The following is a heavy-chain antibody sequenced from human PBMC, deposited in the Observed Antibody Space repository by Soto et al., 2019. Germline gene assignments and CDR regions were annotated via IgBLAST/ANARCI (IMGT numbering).Heavy chain of an antibody. CDR3: AGSSTMIVVVITAGAFDI. Sequence: ESLSLTCPVSGGSVSSGSYYWSWIRQPPGKGLEWIGYIYYSGSTNYNPSLKSRVTISVDTSKNQLSLKLSSVTAADTAVYYCAGSSTMIVVVITAGAFDIWGQGTMVTVSS. CDR2: IYYSGST. V-gene: IGHV4-61*01. D-gene: IGHD3-22*01. J-gene: IGHJ3*02. CDR1: GGSVSSGSYY.